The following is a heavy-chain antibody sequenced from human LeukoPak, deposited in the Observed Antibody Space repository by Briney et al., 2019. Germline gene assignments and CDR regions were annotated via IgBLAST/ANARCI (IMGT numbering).Heavy chain of an antibody. CDR2: IYYSGST. V-gene: IGHV4-59*01. CDR1: GGSISSYY. D-gene: IGHD2-15*01. J-gene: IGHJ5*02. CDR3: ARYGFPNSVVVVAAGNWFDP. Sequence: SETLSLTCTVSGGSISSYYWSWIRQPPGKGLEWIGYIYYSGSTNYNPSLKSRVTISVDTSKNQFSLKLSSVTAADTAVYYCARYGFPNSVVVVAAGNWFDPWGQGTLVTVSS.